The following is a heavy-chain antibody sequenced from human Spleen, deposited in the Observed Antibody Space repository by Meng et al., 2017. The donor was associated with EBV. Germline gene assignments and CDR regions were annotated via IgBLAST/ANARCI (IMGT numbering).Heavy chain of an antibody. D-gene: IGHD3-16*01. J-gene: IGHJ4*02. CDR2: ISSSGDIA. V-gene: IGHV3-23*01. CDR1: GFTFDNYG. Sequence: LLGAGGGLVRPGGARSLSCAASGFTFDNYGMSWVRQAPGKGLEWVSGISSSGDIAHYADSVEGRFIISRDNSKNTLFLQMDSLRGEDTAVYYCAKDTSRWGQPDYWGQGTLVTVSS. CDR3: AKDTSRWGQPDY.